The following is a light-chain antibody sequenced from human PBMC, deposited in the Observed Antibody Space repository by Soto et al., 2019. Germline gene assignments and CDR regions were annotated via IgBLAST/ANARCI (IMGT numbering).Light chain of an antibody. Sequence: DIVMTQSPDSLAVSLGERVTINCKSSQSVLFSSNNKNYLAWYQQKAGQPPKLLMYWASTRQSGVPDRFSGSGSGTDFTLTISSLQAEDVAVYFCHQYYNTPRTFGQGTKLEIK. CDR2: WAS. J-gene: IGKJ2*01. V-gene: IGKV4-1*01. CDR1: QSVLFSSNNKNY. CDR3: HQYYNTPRT.